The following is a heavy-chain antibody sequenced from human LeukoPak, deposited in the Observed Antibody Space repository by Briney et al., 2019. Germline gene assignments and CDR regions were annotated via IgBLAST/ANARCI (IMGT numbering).Heavy chain of an antibody. CDR3: ARDDSFQFDS. Sequence: ASVKVSCKASGYTFTAYYMHWVRQAPGQGLEWMRWINLNTGATNYAQKFQGRVTMTRATSISTAYMELSRATSDDTAVYYCARDDSFQFDSWGQGTLVTVSS. D-gene: IGHD5-18*01. J-gene: IGHJ4*02. CDR1: GYTFTAYY. V-gene: IGHV1-2*02. CDR2: INLNTGAT.